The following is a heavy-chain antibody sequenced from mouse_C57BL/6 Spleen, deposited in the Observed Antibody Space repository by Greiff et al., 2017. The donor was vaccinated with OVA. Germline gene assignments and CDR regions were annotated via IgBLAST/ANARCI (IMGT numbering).Heavy chain of an antibody. CDR1: GYTFTSYW. D-gene: IGHD1-1*01. CDR3: ASRHYYGSSYDY. V-gene: IGHV1-64*01. Sequence: QVQLQQSGAELVKPGASVKLSCKASGYTFTSYWMHWVKQRPGQGLEWIGMIHPNSGSTNYNEKFKSKATLTVDKSSSTAYMQLSSLTSEDSAVYYCASRHYYGSSYDYWGQGTTLTVSS. J-gene: IGHJ2*01. CDR2: IHPNSGST.